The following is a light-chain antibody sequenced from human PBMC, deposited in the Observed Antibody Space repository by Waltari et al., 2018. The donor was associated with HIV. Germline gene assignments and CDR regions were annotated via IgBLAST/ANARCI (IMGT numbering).Light chain of an antibody. Sequence: DIQMAQSPSSVSASVGDRVTITCRASQGIQTWLAWYQQRPAKAPTLLVYAASRLQSGVPVRFNGSGSGLDFTLTITDFQPDDSAIYYCQQAKSFPHTFGGGTRVEI. CDR1: QGIQTW. V-gene: IGKV1-12*01. CDR3: QQAKSFPHT. J-gene: IGKJ4*01. CDR2: AAS.